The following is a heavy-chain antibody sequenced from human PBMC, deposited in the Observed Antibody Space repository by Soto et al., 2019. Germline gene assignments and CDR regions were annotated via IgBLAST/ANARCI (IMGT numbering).Heavy chain of an antibody. CDR3: AEDRDTEMETFDY. CDR1: GFTFSSYA. J-gene: IGHJ4*02. Sequence: GGSLRLSCTASGFTFSSYAMSWVRQAPGKGLEWVSGLRGSGGTTYYADSVKGRFTISRDNSKNTLYLQMNSLRAEDTAVYYCAEDRDTEMETFDYWGQGTRVTVSS. CDR2: LRGSGGTT. V-gene: IGHV3-23*01. D-gene: IGHD5-18*01.